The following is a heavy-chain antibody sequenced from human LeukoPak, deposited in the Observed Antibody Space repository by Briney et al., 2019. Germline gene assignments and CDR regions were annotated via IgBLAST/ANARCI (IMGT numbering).Heavy chain of an antibody. J-gene: IGHJ4*02. CDR1: GFTFSSYG. V-gene: IGHV3-23*01. Sequence: GGSLRLSCAATGFTFSSYGMSWVRQAPGKGLEWVSAISGSGGSTYYADSVKGRFTTSRDNSKNTLYLQMHSLRADDTAVYYCATRGATQPPYWGQGTLVTVSS. CDR3: ATRGATQPPY. D-gene: IGHD1-26*01. CDR2: ISGSGGST.